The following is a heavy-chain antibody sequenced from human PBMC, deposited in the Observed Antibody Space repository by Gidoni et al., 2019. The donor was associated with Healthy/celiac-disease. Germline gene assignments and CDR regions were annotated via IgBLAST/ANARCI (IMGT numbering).Heavy chain of an antibody. D-gene: IGHD3-22*01. V-gene: IGHV4-34*01. CDR3: ARGTTDSSGYYSSD. Sequence: QVQLQQWGAGLLKPSETLSLPCAVSGGSCSGYSWSWIRPPPGKGLEWIGEINHSGTTNYNPSLKSRVTISVDTSKNQFSLKLSSVTAADTAVYYCARGTTDSSGYYSSDWGQGTLVTVSS. J-gene: IGHJ4*02. CDR2: INHSGTT. CDR1: GGSCSGYS.